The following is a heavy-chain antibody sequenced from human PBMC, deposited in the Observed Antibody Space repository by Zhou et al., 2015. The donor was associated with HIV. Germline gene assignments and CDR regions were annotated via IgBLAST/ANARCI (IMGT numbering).Heavy chain of an antibody. CDR3: ARSSGNYDFAFDI. CDR2: IIPMFDIE. CDR1: GDTFSNYG. D-gene: IGHD3-22*01. V-gene: IGHV1-69*17. Sequence: QVQLVQSGAEVKKPGSSVRVSCKVSGDTFSNYGLTWVRQAPGQGLEWMGGIIPMFDIEDHAQKFRGRLTFSADRYTGAAYMELTSLRSEDAAVYYCARSSGNYDFAFDIWGQGTRVIVSA. J-gene: IGHJ3*02.